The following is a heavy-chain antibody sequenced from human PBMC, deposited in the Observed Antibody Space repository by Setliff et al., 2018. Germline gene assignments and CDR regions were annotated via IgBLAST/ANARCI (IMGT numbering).Heavy chain of an antibody. V-gene: IGHV3-53*01. Sequence: GGSLRLSCAASGVTVSAYDMSWVRQAPGKGLEWVSLLDNDGSTYYSDSVKGRFTISRGTSKNTLYLQMNSLRGEDTAVYYCRLWFEETMRDYWGQGTLVTVSS. CDR3: RLWFEETMRDY. CDR2: LDNDGST. CDR1: GVTVSAYD. J-gene: IGHJ4*02. D-gene: IGHD3-10*01.